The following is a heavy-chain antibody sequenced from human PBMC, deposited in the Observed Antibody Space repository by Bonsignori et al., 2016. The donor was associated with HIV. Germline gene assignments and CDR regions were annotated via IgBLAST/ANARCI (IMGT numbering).Heavy chain of an antibody. CDR2: IYPGDSDT. CDR1: GYSFTNYW. D-gene: IGHD5-24*01. CDR3: ARRPRLVATIDY. V-gene: IGHV5-51*03. J-gene: IGHJ4*02. Sequence: EVQLVQSGAEXKKSGESLKISCKASGYSFTNYWIGWVRQMPGKGLEWMGIIYPGDSDTRYSPAFRGQVTMSVDRSITTAYLQWSSLNASDSATYYCARRPRLVATIDYWGQGSRVTVSS.